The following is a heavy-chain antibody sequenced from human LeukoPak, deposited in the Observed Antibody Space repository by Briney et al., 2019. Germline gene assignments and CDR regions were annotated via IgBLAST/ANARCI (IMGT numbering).Heavy chain of an antibody. CDR3: ARDDTGYSSSWYHHSTLQLDY. J-gene: IGHJ4*02. D-gene: IGHD6-13*01. V-gene: IGHV1-18*01. CDR1: GYTFTSYG. Sequence: GASVKVSCKASGYTFTSYGISWVRQAPGQGLEWMGWISAYNGNTNYAQKLQGRVTMTTDTSTSTAYMELRSLRSDDTAVYYCARDDTGYSSSWYHHSTLQLDYWGQGTLVTVSS. CDR2: ISAYNGNT.